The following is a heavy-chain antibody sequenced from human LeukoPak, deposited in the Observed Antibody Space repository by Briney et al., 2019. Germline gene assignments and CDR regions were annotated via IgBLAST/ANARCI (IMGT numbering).Heavy chain of an antibody. CDR1: GYTFTNYG. D-gene: IGHD3-22*01. V-gene: IGHV1-18*01. CDR3: ARDSYYYDGSGYLSGAFDI. J-gene: IGHJ3*02. Sequence: ASVKVSCKASGYTFTNYGISWVRQAPGQGLEWMGWISAYNGNTNYAQKLQGRVTMTTDTSTSTAYMELRSLRSDDTAVYYCARDSYYYDGSGYLSGAFDIWGQGTMVTVSS. CDR2: ISAYNGNT.